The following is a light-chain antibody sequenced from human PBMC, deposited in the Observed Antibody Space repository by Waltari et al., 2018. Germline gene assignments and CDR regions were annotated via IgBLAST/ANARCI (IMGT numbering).Light chain of an antibody. J-gene: IGLJ3*02. CDR2: EVA. V-gene: IGLV2-23*02. CDR3: CSYAASSTWV. Sequence: QSALTQPASVSGSPGQSITISCTGTSSDVGNYNLVSWYQQHPGKAPKLMIYEVATRPSGVSNRFSGSKSGKTASLTISGLQAEDEADYYCCSYAASSTWVFGGGTKLTVL. CDR1: SSDVGNYNL.